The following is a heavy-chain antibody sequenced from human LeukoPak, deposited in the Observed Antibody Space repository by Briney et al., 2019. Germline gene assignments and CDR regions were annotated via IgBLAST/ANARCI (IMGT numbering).Heavy chain of an antibody. Sequence: ASVKVSCKASGCTFTSYYFHWVRQAPGQGLEWVGIINPSGGTIRYAQNFEGRVTMTRDTSTSTVYMELSSLRSEDTAVYYCARRPAAAGGVGFDYWGQGTLVTVSS. CDR2: INPSGGTI. V-gene: IGHV1-46*01. CDR1: GCTFTSYY. CDR3: ARRPAAAGGVGFDY. J-gene: IGHJ4*02. D-gene: IGHD6-13*01.